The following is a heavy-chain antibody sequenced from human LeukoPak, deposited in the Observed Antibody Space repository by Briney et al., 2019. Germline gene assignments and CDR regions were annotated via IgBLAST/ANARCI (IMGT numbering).Heavy chain of an antibody. CDR2: ISYDGSNK. CDR3: AKDGWYYYDSSGSNYYYYGMDV. Sequence: GRSLRLSCAASGFTFSSYGMHWVRQAPGKGLEWVAVISYDGSNKYYADSVKGRFTISRDNSKNTLYLQMNSLRAEDTAVYYCAKDGWYYYDSSGSNYYYYGMDVWGQGTTVTVSS. CDR1: GFTFSSYG. D-gene: IGHD3-22*01. V-gene: IGHV3-30*18. J-gene: IGHJ6*02.